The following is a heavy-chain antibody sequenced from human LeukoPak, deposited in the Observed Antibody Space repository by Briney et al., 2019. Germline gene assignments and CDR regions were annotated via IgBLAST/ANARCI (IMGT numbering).Heavy chain of an antibody. Sequence: SETLSLTCTVSGGSISSYYWSWIRQPAGKGLEWIGRIYTSGSTNYNPSLKSRVTMSVDTSKNQFSLKLSSVTAEDTAVYYCAKFTRTLVRGALVNWGQGTLVTVSS. CDR3: AKFTRTLVRGALVN. CDR2: IYTSGST. CDR1: GGSISSYY. J-gene: IGHJ4*02. V-gene: IGHV4-4*07. D-gene: IGHD3-10*01.